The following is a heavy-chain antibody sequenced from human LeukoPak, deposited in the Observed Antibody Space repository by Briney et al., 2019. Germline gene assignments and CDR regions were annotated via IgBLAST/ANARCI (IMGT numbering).Heavy chain of an antibody. CDR3: AKVDGITIFEVFDY. J-gene: IGHJ4*02. D-gene: IGHD3-3*01. Sequence: GGSLRLSCAASGVTFSNYIMNWVRQAPGKGLEWVSSIGTTGNYIYYSDSVKGRFTISRDNAKNSLYLQMNSLRDEDTAVYYCAKVDGITIFEVFDYWGQGTLVTVSS. V-gene: IGHV3-21*04. CDR2: IGTTGNYI. CDR1: GVTFSNYI.